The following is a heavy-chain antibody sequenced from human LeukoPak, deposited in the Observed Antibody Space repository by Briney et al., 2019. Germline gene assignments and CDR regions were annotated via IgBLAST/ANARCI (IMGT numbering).Heavy chain of an antibody. CDR2: IIPILGIA. V-gene: IGHV1-69*04. Sequence: SVKVSCKASGGTFSSYAISWVRQVPGQGLEWMGRIIPILGIANYAQKFQGRVTITADKSTSTAYMELSSLRSEDTAVYYCARDPYSSSWIFDYWGQGTLVTVSS. D-gene: IGHD6-13*01. CDR3: ARDPYSSSWIFDY. CDR1: GGTFSSYA. J-gene: IGHJ4*02.